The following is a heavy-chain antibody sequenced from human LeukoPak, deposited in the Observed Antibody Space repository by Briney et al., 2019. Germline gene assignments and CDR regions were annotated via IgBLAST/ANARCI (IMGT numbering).Heavy chain of an antibody. Sequence: TSETLSLTCTVSGGSISSYYWSWIRQPPGKGLEWIGYIYYSGSTNYNPSLKSRVTISVDTSKNQFSLKLSSVTAADTAVYYCARDRRGSGSYNWFDPWGQGTLVTVSS. CDR1: GGSISSYY. V-gene: IGHV4-59*01. J-gene: IGHJ5*02. CDR2: IYYSGST. CDR3: ARDRRGSGSYNWFDP. D-gene: IGHD3-10*01.